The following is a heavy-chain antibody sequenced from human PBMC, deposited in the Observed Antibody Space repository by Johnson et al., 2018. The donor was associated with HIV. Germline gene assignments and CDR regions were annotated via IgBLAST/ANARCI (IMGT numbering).Heavy chain of an antibody. CDR2: IKTDGSDT. V-gene: IGHV3-74*02. D-gene: IGHD6-13*01. CDR1: GFIFSNYW. J-gene: IGHJ3*02. Sequence: VQLVESGGDSVQPGGSLRLSCAASGFIFSNYWMHWVRQAPGKGLIWVACIKTDGSDTNYADSVKGRFTISRDNAKNTVYLQMNRLRAEDTAVYYCALSGGAAAYDAFDIWGQGTMVTFSS. CDR3: ALSGGAAAYDAFDI.